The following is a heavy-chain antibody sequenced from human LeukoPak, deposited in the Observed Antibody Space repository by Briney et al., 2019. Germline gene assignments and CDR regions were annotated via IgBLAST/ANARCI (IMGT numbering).Heavy chain of an antibody. J-gene: IGHJ6*03. Sequence: GRCLRLSCAASRFTLSSYNMNWVRHPPRKGLEWGSSISSSSSYIYYADSVKDRFTISRHNAKHSLYRQKNSLRCDDTAVFFCVRKLCNDGGTSYMDVGGKGTTVTVSS. D-gene: IGHD1-1*01. CDR1: RFTLSSYN. V-gene: IGHV3-21*01. CDR2: ISSSSSYI. CDR3: VRKLCNDGGTSYMDV.